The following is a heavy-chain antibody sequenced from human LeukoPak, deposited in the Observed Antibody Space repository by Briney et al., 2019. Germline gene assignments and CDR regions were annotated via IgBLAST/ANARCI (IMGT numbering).Heavy chain of an antibody. V-gene: IGHV3-23*01. J-gene: IGHJ4*02. CDR1: GINLRSYA. Sequence: PGGSLRLSCAVSGINLRSYAMNWVRQAPGKGLEWVSGSTEGSGTTYYADSVKGRFTISRDYSKNTLYLQMNSLRAEDTAVYYCANGLVGDDYWGQGTLVTVSS. CDR2: STEGSGTT. CDR3: ANGLVGDDY. D-gene: IGHD2-2*01.